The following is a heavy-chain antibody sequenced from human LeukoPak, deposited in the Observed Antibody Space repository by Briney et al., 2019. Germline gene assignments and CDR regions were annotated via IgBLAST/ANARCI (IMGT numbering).Heavy chain of an antibody. V-gene: IGHV4-59*01. CDR3: VRDGARLTGTYGMDV. CDR2: IYYSGST. CDR1: GGSMSNYY. Sequence: SETLSLTCTVSGGSMSNYYWSWIRQPPGKGLEWIGFIYYSGSTDQNPSLRSRATISLDTSKNQFSLRLSSVTAADTAVYYCVRDGARLTGTYGMDVWGHGTTVTVSS. D-gene: IGHD4-17*01. J-gene: IGHJ6*02.